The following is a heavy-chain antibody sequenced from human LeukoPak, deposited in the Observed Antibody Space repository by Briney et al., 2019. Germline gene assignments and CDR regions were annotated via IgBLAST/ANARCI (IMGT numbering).Heavy chain of an antibody. Sequence: LPGESLRLSCAGSRFTFSSYWVHWVRHAPGKGLVWVSHINPDGSSTSYADSVKGRFTISRDNAKNTLYLEMNSLRAEDSAVYYCARGIPTAPRSALEVWGQGTMVTVSS. CDR1: RFTFSSYW. CDR3: ARGIPTAPRSALEV. CDR2: INPDGSST. D-gene: IGHD2-2*01. J-gene: IGHJ3*01. V-gene: IGHV3-74*01.